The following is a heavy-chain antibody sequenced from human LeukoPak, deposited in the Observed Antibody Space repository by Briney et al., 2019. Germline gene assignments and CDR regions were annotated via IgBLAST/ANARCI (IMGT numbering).Heavy chain of an antibody. Sequence: SVKVSCKASGGTFSSYAISWVRQAPGQGLEWMGRIIPILGIANYAQKFQGRVTITADRSTSTAYMELSSLRSEDTAVYYCADAGGSGYWGQGTLVTVSS. J-gene: IGHJ4*02. V-gene: IGHV1-69*04. D-gene: IGHD3-16*01. CDR3: ADAGGSGY. CDR2: IIPILGIA. CDR1: GGTFSSYA.